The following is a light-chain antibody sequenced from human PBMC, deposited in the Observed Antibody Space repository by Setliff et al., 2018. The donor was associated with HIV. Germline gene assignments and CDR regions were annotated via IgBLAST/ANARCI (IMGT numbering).Light chain of an antibody. J-gene: IGLJ1*01. Sequence: QSALAQPASVSGSPGQSITISCAGTTRDIGAYNYISWFRQYPGKAPEVIIYDVSSRPSGVPDRFSGSKSGNTASLTISGLQAEDEADYYCASRTAGSTPYVFGTGTKVTVL. V-gene: IGLV2-14*03. CDR3: ASRTAGSTPYV. CDR1: TRDIGAYNY. CDR2: DVS.